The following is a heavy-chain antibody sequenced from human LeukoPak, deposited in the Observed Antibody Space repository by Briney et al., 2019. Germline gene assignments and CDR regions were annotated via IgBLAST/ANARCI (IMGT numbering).Heavy chain of an antibody. J-gene: IGHJ4*02. CDR1: GGSISSSSYY. CDR2: SYYSGST. Sequence: SETLSLTCTVSGGSISSSSYYWGWIRQPPGKGLEWIGSSYYSGSTYYNPSLKSRATISVDTSKNQFSLKLSSVAAADTAVYYCARDIRYYFDYWGQGALVTVSS. CDR3: ARDIRYYFDY. V-gene: IGHV4-39*07.